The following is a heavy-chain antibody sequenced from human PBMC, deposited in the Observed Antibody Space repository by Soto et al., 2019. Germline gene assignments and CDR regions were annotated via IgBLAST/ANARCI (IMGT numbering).Heavy chain of an antibody. V-gene: IGHV1-69*12. CDR1: GGTFSSYA. CDR3: ARRTTTDHDA. D-gene: IGHD1-26*01. Sequence: QVQLVQSGAEVKKPGSSVKVSCKASGGTFSSYAISWVRQAPGQGLEWMGGIIPIFGTANYAQKFQGRVTFTADQYSYSSSMELSRMSSDDTAVYDCARRTTTDHDAWGQGTLVTVSS. J-gene: IGHJ5*02. CDR2: IIPIFGTA.